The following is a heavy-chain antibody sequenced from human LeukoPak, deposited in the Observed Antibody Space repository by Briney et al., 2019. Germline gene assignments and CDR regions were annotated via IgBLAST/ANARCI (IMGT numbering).Heavy chain of an antibody. J-gene: IGHJ4*02. D-gene: IGHD6-19*01. V-gene: IGHV4-39*07. CDR3: CGSGWFAGPFGY. Sequence: PSEPLSLTCSVSGGSITKNGYYWGWIRQSPETGLEWIGSMHYSGSTYYNPSLNSRVTISVDTSKNQFSLKLTSVTAADTAVYYCCGSGWFAGPFGYWGQGALVTVSS. CDR1: GGSITKNGYY. CDR2: MHYSGST.